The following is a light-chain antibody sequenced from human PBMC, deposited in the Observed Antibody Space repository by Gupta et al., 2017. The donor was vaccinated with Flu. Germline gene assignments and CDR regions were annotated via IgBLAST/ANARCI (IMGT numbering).Light chain of an antibody. CDR1: TPSIGKLR. V-gene: IGLV1-47*01. CDR2: END. Sequence: TPSIGKLRVYWYLQFPGTAPKLVIYENDQRPSGVSDRFSGSKSGTSASLAISGPRSEDEADYYCGTWDSSLEAWVFGGGTKLTVL. CDR3: GTWDSSLEAWV. J-gene: IGLJ3*02.